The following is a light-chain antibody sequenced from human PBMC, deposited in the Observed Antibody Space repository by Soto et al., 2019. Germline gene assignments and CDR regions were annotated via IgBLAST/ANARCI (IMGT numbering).Light chain of an antibody. CDR2: GAS. CDR1: QSVSSN. CDR3: QQCNNWPRT. Sequence: LMTQPPATLSGSPVERATLSCRASQSVSSNLAWYQQKPGQAPRLLIYGASTRATGIPARFSGSGSGTEFTLTINSLQSEDFAVYYCQQCNNWPRTFGQGTKVDI. J-gene: IGKJ1*01. V-gene: IGKV3D-15*01.